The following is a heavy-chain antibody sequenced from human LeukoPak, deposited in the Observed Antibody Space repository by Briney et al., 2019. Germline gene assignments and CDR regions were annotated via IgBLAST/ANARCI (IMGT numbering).Heavy chain of an antibody. V-gene: IGHV1-24*01. CDR3: SRALYPTYSSNWYLSAFDI. CDR1: GYTLTDLS. Sequence: GASVKVSCKVSGYTLTDLSMNWVRQAPGKGLEWMGGVDPDDGETIYAQKFQGRVTMTTDTSTSTAYMELRSLRSDDTAMYYCSRALYPTYSSNWYLSAFDIWGLGTLVPVSS. D-gene: IGHD6-13*01. J-gene: IGHJ3*02. CDR2: VDPDDGET.